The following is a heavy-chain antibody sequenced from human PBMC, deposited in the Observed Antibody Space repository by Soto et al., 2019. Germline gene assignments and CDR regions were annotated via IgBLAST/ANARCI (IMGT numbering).Heavy chain of an antibody. J-gene: IGHJ4*02. D-gene: IGHD6-13*01. CDR3: ASHPYSSSWYS. Sequence: SETLSLTCAVYGGSFSGYYWTWIRQPPGTGLEWTGEINHSGSTNYNPSLKSRFTISRDNAKNSLYLQMNSLRAEDTAVYYCASHPYSSSWYSWGQGTLVTVSS. CDR2: INHSGST. CDR1: GGSFSGYY. V-gene: IGHV4-34*01.